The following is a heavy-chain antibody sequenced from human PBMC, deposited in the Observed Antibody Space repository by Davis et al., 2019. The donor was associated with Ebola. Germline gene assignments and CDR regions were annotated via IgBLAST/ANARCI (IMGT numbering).Heavy chain of an antibody. V-gene: IGHV3-7*01. Sequence: GGSLRLSCAASGFTVSSYYMSWVRQAPGKGLGWVANINEDGNEIYYVDSAEGRFTISRDNAENSLTLQMNSLRAEDTAVYYCAVSDTARGGFDLWGRGTLVTVSS. CDR2: INEDGNEI. J-gene: IGHJ2*01. CDR3: AVSDTARGGFDL. CDR1: GFTVSSYY. D-gene: IGHD3-10*01.